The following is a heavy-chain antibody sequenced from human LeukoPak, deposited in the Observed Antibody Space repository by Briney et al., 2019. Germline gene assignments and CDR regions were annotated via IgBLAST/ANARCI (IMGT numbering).Heavy chain of an antibody. V-gene: IGHV1-3*01. CDR1: GYTFNTYG. CDR2: INAGNGNI. D-gene: IGHD6-13*01. CDR3: ARMPYSSSWYFDY. J-gene: IGHJ4*02. Sequence: ASVKVSCKASGYTFNTYGIHWVRQAPGQRLEWMGWINAGNGNIKYSQKFQDRVTITRDTSTSTAYMELRSLRSDDTAVYYCARMPYSSSWYFDYWGQGTLVTVSS.